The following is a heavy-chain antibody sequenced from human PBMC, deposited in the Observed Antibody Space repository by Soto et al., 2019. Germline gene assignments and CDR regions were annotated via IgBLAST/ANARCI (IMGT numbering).Heavy chain of an antibody. CDR3: ARDIPSFIVVVPADLGNWFDP. V-gene: IGHV1-69*05. D-gene: IGHD2-2*01. Sequence: SVKVSCKASGGTFSSYAISWVRQAPGQGLEWMGGIIPIFGTANYAQKFQGRVTITTDESTSTAYMELRSLRSDDTAVYYCARDIPSFIVVVPADLGNWFDPWGQGTLVTAPQ. CDR2: IIPIFGTA. J-gene: IGHJ5*02. CDR1: GGTFSSYA.